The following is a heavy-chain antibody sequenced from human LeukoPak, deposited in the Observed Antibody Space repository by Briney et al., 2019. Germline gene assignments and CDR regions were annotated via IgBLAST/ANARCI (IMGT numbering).Heavy chain of an antibody. D-gene: IGHD3-22*01. Sequence: PGGSLRLSCAASGFTFSSYWMSWVRQAPGKGLEWVANIKQDGSEKYYVDSVEGRFTISRDNAKDSLYLQMDSLRDEDTAVYYCARGGSGSVSFDYWGQGTLVTVSS. V-gene: IGHV3-7*03. CDR3: ARGGSGSVSFDY. J-gene: IGHJ4*02. CDR2: IKQDGSEK. CDR1: GFTFSSYW.